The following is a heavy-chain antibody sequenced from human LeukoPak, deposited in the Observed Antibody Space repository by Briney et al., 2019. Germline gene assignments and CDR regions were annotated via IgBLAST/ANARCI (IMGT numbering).Heavy chain of an antibody. D-gene: IGHD3-3*01. CDR3: ARSRTIFVGMDV. J-gene: IGHJ6*02. Sequence: GGSLRLSCAASGFAFSSYAMSWVRQAPGKGLEWVSAISGSGGSTYYADSVKGRFTISRDNSKNTLYLQMNSLRAEDTAVYYCARSRTIFVGMDVWGQGTTVTVSS. V-gene: IGHV3-23*01. CDR1: GFAFSSYA. CDR2: ISGSGGST.